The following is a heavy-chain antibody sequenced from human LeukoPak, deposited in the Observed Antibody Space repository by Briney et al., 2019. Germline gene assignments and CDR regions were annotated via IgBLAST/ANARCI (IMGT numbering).Heavy chain of an antibody. Sequence: SETLSLTYTVSGGSISSSSYYWGWIRQPPGKGLEWIGSIYYSGSTYYNPSLKSRVTISVDTSKNQFSLKLSSVTAADTAVYYCARKGYDILTGYYTGDWGQGTLVTVSS. D-gene: IGHD3-9*01. CDR1: GGSISSSSYY. V-gene: IGHV4-39*01. CDR2: IYYSGST. J-gene: IGHJ4*02. CDR3: ARKGYDILTGYYTGD.